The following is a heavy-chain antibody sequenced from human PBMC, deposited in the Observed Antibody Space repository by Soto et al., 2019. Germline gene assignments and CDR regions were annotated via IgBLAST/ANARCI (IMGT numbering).Heavy chain of an antibody. D-gene: IGHD6-19*01. CDR1: GFSLSTSGVG. CDR3: AHRRGLAYDF. V-gene: IGHV2-5*02. J-gene: IGHJ4*02. CDR2: IFWDDDK. Sequence: QITLKESGPTLVKPTQTLTLTCSFSGFSLSTSGVGVGWIRQPPGQAPEWLALIFWDDDKRYSPSLKSRLTITKDTSKNQVVLTMTTMDPVDTATYYCAHRRGLAYDFSGQGTLVTVSS.